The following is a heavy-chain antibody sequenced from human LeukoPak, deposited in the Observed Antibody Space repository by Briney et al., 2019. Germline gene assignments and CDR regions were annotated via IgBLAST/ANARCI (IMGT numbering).Heavy chain of an antibody. J-gene: IGHJ4*02. D-gene: IGHD3-3*01. CDR3: ASDTPEDDFWSGSDY. CDR1: GGTFSSYA. CDR2: INPSGGST. V-gene: IGHV1-46*01. Sequence: ASVKVSCKVSGGTFSSYAISWVRQAPGQGLEWMGIINPSGGSTSYAQKFQGRVTMTRDMSTSTVYMELSSLRSEDTAVYYCASDTPEDDFWSGSDYWGQGTLVTVSS.